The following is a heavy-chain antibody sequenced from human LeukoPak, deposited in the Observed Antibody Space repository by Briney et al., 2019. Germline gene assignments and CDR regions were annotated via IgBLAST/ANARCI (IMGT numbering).Heavy chain of an antibody. Sequence: PGGSLRLSCAASGFTFSSYGMHWVRQAPGKGLEWVAVIWYDGSNKYYADSVKGRFTISRDNSKNTLYLQMNSPRAEDTAVYYRTRSGTYVFDCWGQGTLVTVSS. V-gene: IGHV3-33*01. CDR2: IWYDGSNK. CDR1: GFTFSSYG. CDR3: TRSGTYVFDC. D-gene: IGHD1-26*01. J-gene: IGHJ4*02.